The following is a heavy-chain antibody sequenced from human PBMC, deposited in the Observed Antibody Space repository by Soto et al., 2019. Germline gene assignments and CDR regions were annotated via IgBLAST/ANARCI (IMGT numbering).Heavy chain of an antibody. D-gene: IGHD6-19*01. CDR3: AKGGRQWLVTSDFNY. CDR2: VSHDGRNT. J-gene: IGHJ4*02. V-gene: IGHV3-30*18. CDR1: GFTFSDYA. Sequence: GGSLRLSCAASGFTFSDYAMNWVRLAPCKGLEWGAGVSHDGRNTHYADSVKGRFTISRDSSKNTVSLEMTSLRAEDTAVYYCAKGGRQWLVTSDFNYWGQGALVTVSS.